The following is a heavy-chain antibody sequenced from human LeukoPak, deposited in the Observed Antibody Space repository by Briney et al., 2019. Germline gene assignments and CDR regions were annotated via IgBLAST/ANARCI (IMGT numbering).Heavy chain of an antibody. Sequence: GGSLRLSCAASGFTFSIYWMSWVRQAPGKGLEWVANIKQDGSEKYYVDSVKGRFTISRDNAKNSLYLQMNSLRAEDTAVYYCARKAYYDFWSGYFFDYGGQGTLVTVSS. J-gene: IGHJ4*02. V-gene: IGHV3-7*01. CDR2: IKQDGSEK. CDR1: GFTFSIYW. D-gene: IGHD3-3*01. CDR3: ARKAYYDFWSGYFFDY.